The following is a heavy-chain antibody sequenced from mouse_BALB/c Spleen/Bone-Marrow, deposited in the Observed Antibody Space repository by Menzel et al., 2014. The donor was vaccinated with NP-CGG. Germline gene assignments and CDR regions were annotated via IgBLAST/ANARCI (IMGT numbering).Heavy chain of an antibody. V-gene: IGHV1-80*01. D-gene: IGHD2-3*01. J-gene: IGHJ4*01. CDR3: ARGGRWSYAMDY. Sequence: ESRAELVRPGSSVKISCKASGYAFSSYWMNWVKQRPGQGLEWIGQIYPGDGDTNYNGKFKGKATLTADKSSSTAYMQLSSLTSEDTAVYYCARGGRWSYAMDYWGQGTSVTVSS. CDR1: GYAFSSYW. CDR2: IYPGDGDT.